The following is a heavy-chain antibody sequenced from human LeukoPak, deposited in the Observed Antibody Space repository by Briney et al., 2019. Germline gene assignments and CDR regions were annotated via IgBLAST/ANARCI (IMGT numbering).Heavy chain of an antibody. CDR2: ISAYNGRT. Sequence: ASVKVSCKASGYTFTSSYINWVRQAPGRRLEWMGWISAYNGRTNYAQKFQGRVTMTTDSSTSTAYMDLTSLRSDDTAVYYCARGGAYYPCIDYWGQGTLVTVSS. CDR3: ARGGAYYPCIDY. V-gene: IGHV1-18*01. J-gene: IGHJ4*02. CDR1: GYTFTSSY. D-gene: IGHD1-26*01.